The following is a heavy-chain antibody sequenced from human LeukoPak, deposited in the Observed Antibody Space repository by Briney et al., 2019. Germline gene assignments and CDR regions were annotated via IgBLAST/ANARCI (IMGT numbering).Heavy chain of an antibody. J-gene: IGHJ4*02. V-gene: IGHV3-20*04. CDR2: INWNGGSK. Sequence: PGGSLRRSCAASGFTFDDYGMSWVRQAPGKGLEWVSGINWNGGSKGYADSVKGRFTISRDNAKNSLYLQMNSLRAEDTALYYCARGARGVSGYYFDYWGQGTLVTVSS. CDR1: GFTFDDYG. CDR3: ARGARGVSGYYFDY. D-gene: IGHD3-10*01.